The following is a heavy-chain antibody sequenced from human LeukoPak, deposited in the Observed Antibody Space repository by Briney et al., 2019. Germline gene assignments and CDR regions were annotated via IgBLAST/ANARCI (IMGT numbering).Heavy chain of an antibody. CDR3: ARVPPSSSWPKTMPLDY. J-gene: IGHJ4*02. Sequence: GASVKVSCKASGYTFTGYYMHWVRQAPGQGLEWMGWINPNSGGTNYAQKFQGRVTMTRDTSISTAYMELSRLRSDDTAVYYCARVPPSSSWPKTMPLDYWGQGTLVTVSS. V-gene: IGHV1-2*02. CDR2: INPNSGGT. CDR1: GYTFTGYY. D-gene: IGHD6-13*01.